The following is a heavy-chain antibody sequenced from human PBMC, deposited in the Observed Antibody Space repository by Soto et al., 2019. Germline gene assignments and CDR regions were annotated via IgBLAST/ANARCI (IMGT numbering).Heavy chain of an antibody. D-gene: IGHD3-10*02. CDR3: STVLGGYSSAMDV. J-gene: IGHJ6*02. V-gene: IGHV4-4*02. CDR1: GGSISSSNW. CDR2: IYHSRRT. Sequence: QVQLQESGPGLVKPSGTLSLTCAVSGGSISSSNWWSWVRQPPGKGLEGIGEIYHSRRTNYNPSLTSRVPXSXDXXKNQFSLKLSSVTAAATAVYYSSTVLGGYSSAMDVWGQGTTVTVSS.